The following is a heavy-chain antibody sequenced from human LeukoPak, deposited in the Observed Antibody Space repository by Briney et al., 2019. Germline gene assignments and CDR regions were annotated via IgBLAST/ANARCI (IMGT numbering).Heavy chain of an antibody. CDR1: GRSISSYY. D-gene: IGHD6-19*01. CDR2: SYDSGST. V-gene: IGHV4-59*01. J-gene: IGHJ4*02. CDR3: AGGSGWPHFDY. Sequence: SETLSLTCTVSGRSISSYYWSWIRQPPGKGLEWIGYSYDSGSTNYTPSLKSRVTISVDTSKTQFSLTLSSVTAADTAVYYCAGGSGWPHFDYWGQGALVTVSS.